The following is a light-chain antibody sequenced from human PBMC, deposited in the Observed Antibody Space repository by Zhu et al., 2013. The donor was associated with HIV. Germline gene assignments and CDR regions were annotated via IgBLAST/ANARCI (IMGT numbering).Light chain of an antibody. CDR2: DAS. CDR1: QSVTDK. V-gene: IGKV3-15*01. CDR3: QQYNNWRLST. Sequence: EIVLTQSPGTLSLSPGERATLSCRASQSVTDKYLAWYQHKPGQAPRLLIYDASTRATGVPARFSGSGSGTEFTLTISSLQSEDFAVYYCQQYNNWRLSTFGLGDQAGDQT. J-gene: IGKJ2*02.